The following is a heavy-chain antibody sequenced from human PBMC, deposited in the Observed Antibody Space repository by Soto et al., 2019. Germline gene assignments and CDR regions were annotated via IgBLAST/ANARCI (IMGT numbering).Heavy chain of an antibody. V-gene: IGHV4-31*03. CDR2: IYYSGST. CDR3: AREEGGGYDHRWFDP. J-gene: IGHJ5*02. D-gene: IGHD5-12*01. CDR1: GGSISSGGYY. Sequence: QVQLQESGPGLVKPSQTLSLTCTVSGGSISSGGYYWSWIRQHPGKGLEWIGYIYYSGSTYYNPSLKSRVTISVDTSKNQFSLKLSSVTGADTAVYYCAREEGGGYDHRWFDPWGQGTLVTVSS.